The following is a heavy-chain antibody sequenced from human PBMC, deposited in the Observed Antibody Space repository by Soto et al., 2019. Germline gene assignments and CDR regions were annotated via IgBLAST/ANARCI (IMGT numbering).Heavy chain of an antibody. CDR1: GGSISSSSYY. J-gene: IGHJ4*02. D-gene: IGHD3-3*01. CDR2: IYYSGST. CDR3: ARHGHEWPVDY. Sequence: QLQLQESGPGLVKPSETLSLTCTVSGGSISSSSYYWGWIRQPPGKGLEWIGSIYYSGSTYYNPSLKSRVTISVDTSKNQFSLKLSSVTAADTAVYYCARHGHEWPVDYWGQGTLVTVSS. V-gene: IGHV4-39*01.